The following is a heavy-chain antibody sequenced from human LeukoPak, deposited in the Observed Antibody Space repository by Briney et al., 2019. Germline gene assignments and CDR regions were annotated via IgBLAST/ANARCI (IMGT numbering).Heavy chain of an antibody. J-gene: IGHJ4*02. V-gene: IGHV3-11*04. CDR1: GFTFSDYY. CDR3: AKEDYRRGYSDYDYYY. D-gene: IGHD5-12*01. Sequence: GGGLRLSCAASGFTFSDYYTSWIRQAPGKGLEWVSYIFIASSTIYYEDSVKGPFTISRDNAKNSLYMQMNSLRDADTAVYYCAKEDYRRGYSDYDYYYWGQGTLVTPSA. CDR2: IFIASSTI.